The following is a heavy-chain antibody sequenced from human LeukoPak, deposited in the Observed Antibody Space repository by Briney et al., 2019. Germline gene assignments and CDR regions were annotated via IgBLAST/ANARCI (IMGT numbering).Heavy chain of an antibody. V-gene: IGHV4-59*08. J-gene: IGHJ4*02. CDR1: GGSITSYY. Sequence: PSETLSLTCTVSGGSITSYYWSWIRQSPGKGLEWLGYIYCSGSTNYNPSLKSRVTISVDTSKNQFSLKLSSVTAADTAVYYCARRSYSSGFYYFDYWGQGTLVTVSS. D-gene: IGHD6-25*01. CDR2: IYCSGST. CDR3: ARRSYSSGFYYFDY.